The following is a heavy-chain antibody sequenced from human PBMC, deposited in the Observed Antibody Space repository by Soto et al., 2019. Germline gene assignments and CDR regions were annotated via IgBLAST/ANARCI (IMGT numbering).Heavy chain of an antibody. J-gene: IGHJ6*03. Sequence: QVPLVQSGAEVKKPGASVKVSCKASGYTFTSYGISWVRQAPGQGLEWMGWISAYNGNTNYAQKLQGRVTMTTDTSTSTAYMELSSLRSDDTVMYYCARDPAPGFTMYMSYYSYYMDVWGKGTTVTVSS. D-gene: IGHD3-3*01. CDR3: ARDPAPGFTMYMSYYSYYMDV. V-gene: IGHV1-18*01. CDR2: ISAYNGNT. CDR1: GYTFTSYG.